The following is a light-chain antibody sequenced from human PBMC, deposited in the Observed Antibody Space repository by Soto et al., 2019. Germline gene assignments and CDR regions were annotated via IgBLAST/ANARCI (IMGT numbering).Light chain of an antibody. CDR2: ATS. CDR3: QQYGRSGT. CDR1: QSVSRTY. Sequence: EIVLTQSPGTLSLSPGERATLSFRASQSVSRTYLAWYQQKPVQAPRLLIYATSSRATGIPDRFSGSGSGTDFTLTISRLEPEDFAVYYCQQYGRSGTFGQGTKVEIK. V-gene: IGKV3-20*01. J-gene: IGKJ1*01.